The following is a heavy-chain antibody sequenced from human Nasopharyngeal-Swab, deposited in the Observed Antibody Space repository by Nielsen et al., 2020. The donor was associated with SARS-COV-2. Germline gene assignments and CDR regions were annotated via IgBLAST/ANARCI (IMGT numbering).Heavy chain of an antibody. Sequence: SETLSLTCAVYGGSFSGYYWSWIRQPPGKGLEWIGEINHSGSTNYNPSLKSRVTISVDTSKNQFSLKLSSVTAADTAVYYCARGPRILTGYRRGWFDPWGQGTLVTVSS. CDR1: GGSFSGYY. CDR2: INHSGST. D-gene: IGHD3-9*01. CDR3: ARGPRILTGYRRGWFDP. V-gene: IGHV4-34*01. J-gene: IGHJ5*02.